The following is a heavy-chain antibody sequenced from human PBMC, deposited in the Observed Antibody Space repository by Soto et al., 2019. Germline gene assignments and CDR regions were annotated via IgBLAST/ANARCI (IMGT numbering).Heavy chain of an antibody. Sequence: PWETLSLTCTVSGGSISSGGYYWSWIRQHPGKGLEWIGYIYYSGSTYYNPSLKSRVTISVDTSKNQFSLKLSSVTAADTAVYYCASKADSNYESYYFDYWGQGTLVTVSS. CDR1: GGSISSGGYY. CDR2: IYYSGST. J-gene: IGHJ4*02. CDR3: ASKADSNYESYYFDY. V-gene: IGHV4-31*03. D-gene: IGHD4-4*01.